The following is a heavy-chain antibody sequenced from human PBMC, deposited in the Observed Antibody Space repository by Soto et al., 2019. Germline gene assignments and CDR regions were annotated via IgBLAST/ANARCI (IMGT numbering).Heavy chain of an antibody. J-gene: IGHJ6*02. CDR3: ARDIESVTAKHFFYYYAMDV. CDR2: VSANDGHT. V-gene: IGHV1-18*01. Sequence: ASVKVSCKASGFTFSNYGLNWVRQAPGQGLEWMGWVSANDGHTNYAQNLQGRVSMTTDTSTSTAYMELRGLRFDDTAVYYCARDIESVTAKHFFYYYAMDVWGQGTTVTVSS. CDR1: GFTFSNYG. D-gene: IGHD2-8*01.